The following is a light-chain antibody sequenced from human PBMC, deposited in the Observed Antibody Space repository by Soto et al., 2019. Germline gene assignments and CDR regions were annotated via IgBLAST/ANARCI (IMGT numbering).Light chain of an antibody. CDR2: EVN. CDR1: NSDVGGYNY. CDR3: SSYAGSSNV. Sequence: QSVLTQPPSASGSPGQSVAISCTGTNSDVGGYNYVSWYQQHPGKAPKLMIYEVNKRPSGVPDRFSGSKSGNTASLTVSGLQAEDEADYYCSSYAGSSNVFGTGTKVTGL. J-gene: IGLJ1*01. V-gene: IGLV2-8*01.